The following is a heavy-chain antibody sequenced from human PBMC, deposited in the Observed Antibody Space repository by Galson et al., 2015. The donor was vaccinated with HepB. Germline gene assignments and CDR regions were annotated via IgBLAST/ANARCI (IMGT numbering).Heavy chain of an antibody. D-gene: IGHD3-3*01. J-gene: IGHJ4*02. Sequence: SLRLSCAGSGFSFSKYVMSWVRQAPGKGLEWVAAISVSGISTNYADSVKGRLRISRDNTNNTDYLQMDNLRVVDSAVYYCAKGDSSLWSGPPDYWGQGSLVTVSS. V-gene: IGHV3-23*01. CDR3: AKGDSSLWSGPPDY. CDR2: ISVSGIST. CDR1: GFSFSKYV.